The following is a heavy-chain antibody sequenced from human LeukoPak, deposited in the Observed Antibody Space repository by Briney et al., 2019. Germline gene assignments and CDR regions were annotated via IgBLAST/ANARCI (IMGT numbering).Heavy chain of an antibody. V-gene: IGHV4-59*01. J-gene: IGHJ4*02. CDR2: IYYSGSA. D-gene: IGHD5-12*01. Sequence: SGTLSLTCTVSGGFIRSYYWSWIRQPPGKGLEWIGYIYYSGSANYNPSLKSRVTISVDTSKNQFSLKLSSVTAADTAVYYCARANRYDLYFDYWGQGTLVTVSS. CDR1: GGFIRSYY. CDR3: ARANRYDLYFDY.